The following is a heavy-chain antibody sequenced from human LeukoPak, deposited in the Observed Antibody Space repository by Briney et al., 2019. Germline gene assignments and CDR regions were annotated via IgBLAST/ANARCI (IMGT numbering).Heavy chain of an antibody. CDR3: ARDRDYSNYRYGMDV. J-gene: IGHJ6*02. V-gene: IGHV1-2*02. D-gene: IGHD4-4*01. CDR2: INPNSGGT. CDR1: GYTFTSYG. Sequence: ASVKVSCKASGYTFTSYGITWVRQAPGQGLEWMGWINPNSGGTNYAQKFQGRVTMTRDTSISTAYMELSRLRSDDTAVYYCARDRDYSNYRYGMDVWGQGTTVTVSS.